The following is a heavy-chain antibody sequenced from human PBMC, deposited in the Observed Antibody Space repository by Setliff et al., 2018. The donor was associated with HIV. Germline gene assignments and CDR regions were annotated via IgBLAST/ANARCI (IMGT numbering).Heavy chain of an antibody. CDR3: ARDRDSSSRINWFDP. V-gene: IGHV3-11*04. D-gene: IGHD6-6*01. Sequence: PGGSLRLSCAASGFTFSDYYMSWIRQAPGKGLEWVSYISSSSSAKYADSVKGRFTISRDNAKNSLYLQMNSLRAEDTAVYYCARDRDSSSRINWFDPWGQGTLVTVSS. CDR1: GFTFSDYY. J-gene: IGHJ5*02. CDR2: ISSSSSA.